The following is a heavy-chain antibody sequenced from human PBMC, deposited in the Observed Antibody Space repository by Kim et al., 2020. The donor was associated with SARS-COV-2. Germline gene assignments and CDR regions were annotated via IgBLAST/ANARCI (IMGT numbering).Heavy chain of an antibody. V-gene: IGHV3-74*01. J-gene: IGHJ5*02. CDR3: ARGGYCSSTSCYARWFDP. Sequence: KGRFTISRDNAKNTLYLQMNSLRAEDTAVYYCARGGYCSSTSCYARWFDPWGQGTLVTVSS. D-gene: IGHD2-2*01.